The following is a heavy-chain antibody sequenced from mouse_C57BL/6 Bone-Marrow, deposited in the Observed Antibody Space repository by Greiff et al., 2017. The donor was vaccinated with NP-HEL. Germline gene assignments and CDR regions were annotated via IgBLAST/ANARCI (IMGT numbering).Heavy chain of an antibody. V-gene: IGHV1-50*01. CDR1: GYTFTSYW. D-gene: IGHD1-1*01. CDR3: ARPLLITTVVAPFDY. J-gene: IGHJ2*01. CDR2: IDPSASYT. Sequence: QVQLQQPGAELVKPGASVKLSCKASGYTFTSYWMQWVKQRPGQGLEWIGEIDPSASYTNYNQKFKGKATLTVDTSSSTAYMQLSSLTSEDSAVYYCARPLLITTVVAPFDYWGQGTTLTVSS.